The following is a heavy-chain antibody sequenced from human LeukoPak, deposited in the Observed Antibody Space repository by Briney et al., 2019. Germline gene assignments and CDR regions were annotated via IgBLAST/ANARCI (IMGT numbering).Heavy chain of an antibody. D-gene: IGHD5-18*01. CDR2: ITSSSSYT. CDR3: ARDLGGYSYGSHFDY. Sequence: GGSLRLSCAASGFTFSTYNMNWVRQAPGKGLEWVSSITSSSSYTFYADSVKGRFTISRDNAKNSLYLQMNSLRAEDTAVYYCARDLGGYSYGSHFDYWGQRTLVTVSS. J-gene: IGHJ4*02. V-gene: IGHV3-21*01. CDR1: GFTFSTYN.